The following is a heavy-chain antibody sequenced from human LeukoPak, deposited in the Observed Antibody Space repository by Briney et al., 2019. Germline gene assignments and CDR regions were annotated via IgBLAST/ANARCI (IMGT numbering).Heavy chain of an antibody. CDR3: ARHANYYDTSGFDPLDY. V-gene: IGHV5-51*01. D-gene: IGHD3-22*01. J-gene: IGHJ4*02. CDR2: IYPGDSDT. CDR1: GYSFTTYW. Sequence: GESLKISCKGSGYSFTTYWIAWARQMPGKGLEWMGIIYPGDSDTRYSPSFQGQVTISADKSINTAYLQWSSLKASDTAMYYCARHANYYDTSGFDPLDYWGQGTLVTVSS.